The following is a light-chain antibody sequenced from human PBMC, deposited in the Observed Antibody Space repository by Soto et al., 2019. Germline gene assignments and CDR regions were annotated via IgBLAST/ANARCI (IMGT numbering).Light chain of an antibody. Sequence: EILMTQSPATLSVSPGERAALSCRASQSVSSYYLAWYQQKPGQAPRLLIYGASNRATGIPDRFSGSGSGTDFTLTISRLEPEDFAVYYCQQYGSSGTFGQGTKVDI. V-gene: IGKV3-20*01. CDR2: GAS. CDR1: QSVSSYY. CDR3: QQYGSSGT. J-gene: IGKJ1*01.